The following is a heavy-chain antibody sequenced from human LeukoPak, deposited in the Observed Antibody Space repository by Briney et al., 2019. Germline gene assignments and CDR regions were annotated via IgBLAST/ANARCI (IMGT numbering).Heavy chain of an antibody. CDR2: ASGSGGST. D-gene: IGHD4-23*01. J-gene: IGHJ4*02. V-gene: IGHV3-23*01. CDR3: AKDLGSVVTPPSLDY. Sequence: GGSLRLSCAVSGFTFSGFWMSWSRQAPGKGLEWVSAASGSGGSTYYADSVKGRFTISRDNSKNTLFLQMNSLRAEDTAVYYCAKDLGSVVTPPSLDYWGQGTLVTDSS. CDR1: GFTFSGFW.